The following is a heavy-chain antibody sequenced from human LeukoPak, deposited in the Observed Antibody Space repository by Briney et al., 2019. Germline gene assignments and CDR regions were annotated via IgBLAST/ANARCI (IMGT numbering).Heavy chain of an antibody. CDR1: GYTFTSYG. J-gene: IGHJ4*02. CDR2: ISAYNGNT. D-gene: IGHD3-3*01. Sequence: ASVKVSCKASGYTFTSYGISWVRQAPGQGLEWMGWISAYNGNTNYAQKLQGRVTMTTDTSTSTAYMELRSLRSEDTAVYYCAXDHRAITIFGVXIIXXXYWXQGTLVTVSS. CDR3: AXDHRAITIFGVXIIXXXY. V-gene: IGHV1-18*01.